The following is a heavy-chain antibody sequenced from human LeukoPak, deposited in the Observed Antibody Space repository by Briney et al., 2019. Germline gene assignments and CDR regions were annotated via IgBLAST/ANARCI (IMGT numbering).Heavy chain of an antibody. Sequence: PGGSLRLSCVVSGLRFRNYGMHWVRQAPGKGLEWVAVISYDGSNKYYADSVKGRFTISRDNSKNTLYLQMNSLRAEDTAVYYCARGSVAAVFGYFDYWGQGTLVTVSS. J-gene: IGHJ4*02. CDR1: GLRFRNYG. CDR2: ISYDGSNK. V-gene: IGHV3-30*19. D-gene: IGHD6-13*01. CDR3: ARGSVAAVFGYFDY.